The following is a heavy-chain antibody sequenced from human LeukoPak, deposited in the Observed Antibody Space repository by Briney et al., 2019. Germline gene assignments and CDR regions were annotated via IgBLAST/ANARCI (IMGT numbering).Heavy chain of an antibody. D-gene: IGHD2-2*01. J-gene: IGHJ6*03. Sequence: PGESLRLSCAASGFTFTNYWMSWVRQAPGKGLEWVANIKADGSEKYYVDSVKGRFTISRDNAKNSLYLQMNSLRAEDMALYYCAKDISRLGYCSSTSCSNYMDVWGKGTTVTVSS. CDR1: GFTFTNYW. V-gene: IGHV3-7*03. CDR2: IKADGSEK. CDR3: AKDISRLGYCSSTSCSNYMDV.